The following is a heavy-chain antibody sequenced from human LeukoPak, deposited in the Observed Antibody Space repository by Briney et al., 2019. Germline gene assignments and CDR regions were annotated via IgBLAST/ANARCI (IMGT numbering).Heavy chain of an antibody. J-gene: IGHJ5*02. V-gene: IGHV3-23*01. CDR2: ISGSSPNT. D-gene: IGHD6-19*01. CDR1: GFTFRSYA. CDR3: AKGSGSGWYGWFAP. Sequence: GGSLRLSCAASGFTFRSYAMSWVRQAPGKGLDWVSDISGSSPNTYYADSVKGRFTISRDNSKNTFFLQMNTLRAADTAVYYCAKGSGSGWYGWFAPWGQGTLVTVSS.